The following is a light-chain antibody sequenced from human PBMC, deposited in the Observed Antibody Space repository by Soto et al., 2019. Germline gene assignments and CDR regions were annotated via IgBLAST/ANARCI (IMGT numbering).Light chain of an antibody. V-gene: IGKV3-15*01. Sequence: IVMTQSPATLSVSPGERATLSCRASHTVSSNLAWYQQKPGQPPRLLIYAASTLQSGVPSRFSGSGSGTDFTLTISSLQPEDVATYYCQEYHSPPFTFGPGTKVDIK. CDR1: HTVSSN. CDR3: QEYHSPPFT. CDR2: AAS. J-gene: IGKJ3*01.